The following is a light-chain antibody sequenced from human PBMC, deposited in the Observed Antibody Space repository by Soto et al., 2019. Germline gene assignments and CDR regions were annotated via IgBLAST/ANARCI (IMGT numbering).Light chain of an antibody. CDR3: QQYVSSLKT. Sequence: EIVLTQSPGTLSLSPGERATLSCRASQSVGGSYLAWYQQKAGQAPRLLISGASRRATGIPDRFSGRGSGADFTLTITRLELVYFALYYCQQYVSSLKTFGQGTKVKFK. CDR2: GAS. J-gene: IGKJ1*01. CDR1: QSVGGSY. V-gene: IGKV3-20*01.